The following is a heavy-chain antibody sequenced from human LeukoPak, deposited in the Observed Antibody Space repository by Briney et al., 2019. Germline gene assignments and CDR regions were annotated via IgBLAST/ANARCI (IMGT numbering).Heavy chain of an antibody. D-gene: IGHD6-19*01. CDR3: ARDLGGSGGNWFDP. CDR2: ISSSSSYI. CDR1: GFTFSSYS. J-gene: IGHJ5*02. Sequence: GGSLRLSCAASGFTFSSYSMNWVRQAPGKGLEWVSSISSSSSYIYYADSVKGRFTISRDNAKNSLYLQMNSLRAEDTAVYYCARDLGGSGGNWFDPWSQGTLVTVSS. V-gene: IGHV3-21*01.